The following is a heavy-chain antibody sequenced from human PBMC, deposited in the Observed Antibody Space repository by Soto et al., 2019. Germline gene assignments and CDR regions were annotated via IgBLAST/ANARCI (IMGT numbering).Heavy chain of an antibody. D-gene: IGHD6-6*01. V-gene: IGHV3-23*01. CDR1: GYSFSTYA. CDR3: VKHAEYQLVSWFDP. CDR2: ISAGGGSP. J-gene: IGHJ5*02. Sequence: EVHLLESGGGLVQPGGSLRLSCAASGYSFSTYAMSWVRQAPGKGLEWVSGISAGGGSPFIADSVKGRFIISRYNAKDTLYLQMNSLTGEDTAIYYCVKHAEYQLVSWFDPWGQGTLVTVSS.